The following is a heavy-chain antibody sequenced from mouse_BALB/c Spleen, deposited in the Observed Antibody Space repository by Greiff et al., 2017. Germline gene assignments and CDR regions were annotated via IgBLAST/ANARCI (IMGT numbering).Heavy chain of an antibody. J-gene: IGHJ4*01. D-gene: IGHD4-1*01. Sequence: VQRVESGAELVRPGTSVKVSCKASGYAFTNYLIEWVKQRPGQGLEWIGVINPGSGGTNYNEKFKGKATLTADKSSSTAYMQLSSLTSDDSAVYFCALGRGDAMDYWGQGTSVTVSS. CDR1: GYAFTNYL. CDR3: ALGRGDAMDY. V-gene: IGHV1-54*01. CDR2: INPGSGGT.